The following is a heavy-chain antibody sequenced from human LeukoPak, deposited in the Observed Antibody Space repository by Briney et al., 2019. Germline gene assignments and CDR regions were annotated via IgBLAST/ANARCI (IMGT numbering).Heavy chain of an antibody. Sequence: SETLSLTCTVSGGAISFYYWSWIRQPPGKGLDWIAYMYYSGSTNYNPSLKSRVTISVDTSKNQFSLELSSVTAADTAVYYCARGGSIVGATPHDTFDIWGQGTMVTVSS. CDR3: ARGGSIVGATPHDTFDI. D-gene: IGHD1-26*01. CDR2: MYYSGST. J-gene: IGHJ3*02. CDR1: GGAISFYY. V-gene: IGHV4-59*01.